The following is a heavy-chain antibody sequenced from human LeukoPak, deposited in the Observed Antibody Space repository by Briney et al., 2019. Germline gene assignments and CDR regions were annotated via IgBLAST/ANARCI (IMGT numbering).Heavy chain of an antibody. CDR3: ARNNGMDV. Sequence: GGSLRLSCAASGFTLSNHWVTWVRQVPGRGPEWLANVNRDGSETYYLDSVKGRFTISKDNAKNSLYLQMNSLRAEDTALYHCARNNGMDVWGQGTTVIVSS. CDR2: VNRDGSET. V-gene: IGHV3-7*03. CDR1: GFTLSNHW. J-gene: IGHJ6*02.